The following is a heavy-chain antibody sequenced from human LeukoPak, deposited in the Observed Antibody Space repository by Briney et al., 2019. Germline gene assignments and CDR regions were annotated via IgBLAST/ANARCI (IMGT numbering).Heavy chain of an antibody. Sequence: PGGSLRLSCAASGFTFSDYYMSWIRQAPGKGLEWVSYVSSSGSTIYYADSVKGRFTISRDNAKNSLYLQMNSLRAEDTAVYYCATSPVYSYGHPYYFDYWGQGTLVTVSS. D-gene: IGHD5-18*01. J-gene: IGHJ4*02. CDR2: VSSSGSTI. CDR3: ATSPVYSYGHPYYFDY. CDR1: GFTFSDYY. V-gene: IGHV3-11*04.